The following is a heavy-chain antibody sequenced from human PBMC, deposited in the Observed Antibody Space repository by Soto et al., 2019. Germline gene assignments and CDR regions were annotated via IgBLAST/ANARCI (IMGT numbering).Heavy chain of an antibody. Sequence: SETLSLPCAVSGYSISPGYYWGWIRQPPGKGLEWIGSIYHSGNTYYNPSLKSRVSSSLDTSKNHFSLELTSVTAADTAVYYCARVKLAARGGFDYWGLGTLVTVSS. CDR2: IYHSGNT. CDR3: ARVKLAARGGFDY. J-gene: IGHJ4*01. D-gene: IGHD2-15*01. CDR1: GYSISPGYY. V-gene: IGHV4-38-2*01.